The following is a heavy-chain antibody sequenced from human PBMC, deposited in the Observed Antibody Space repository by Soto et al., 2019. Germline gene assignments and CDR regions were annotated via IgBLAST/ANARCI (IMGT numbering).Heavy chain of an antibody. D-gene: IGHD2-2*01. CDR3: AREDSIIIPAVSDF. V-gene: IGHV3-21*01. CDR1: GFAFNNYG. CDR2: ISKSDYT. J-gene: IGHJ4*02. Sequence: GGSLRLSCTVSGFAFNNYGINWVRQAPGEGLEWVSSISKSDYTYYSDSVKGRFTISRDNAKNSVSLQMNTLRVEDTAVYYCAREDSIIIPAVSDFWGQGTLVTVSS.